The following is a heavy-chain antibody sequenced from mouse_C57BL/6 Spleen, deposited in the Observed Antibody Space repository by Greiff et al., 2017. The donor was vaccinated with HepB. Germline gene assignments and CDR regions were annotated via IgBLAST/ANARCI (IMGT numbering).Heavy chain of an antibody. V-gene: IGHV1-39*01. Sequence: VQLQQSGPELVKPGASVKISCKASGYSFTDYNMNWVKQSNGKRLEWIGVINPNYGTTSYNQKVKGKATLTVDQSSSTPYMQLNSLTSADSAVYYCARNWDGRYAMDYWGQGTSVTVSS. CDR1: GYSFTDYN. CDR3: ARNWDGRYAMDY. J-gene: IGHJ4*01. D-gene: IGHD4-1*01. CDR2: INPNYGTT.